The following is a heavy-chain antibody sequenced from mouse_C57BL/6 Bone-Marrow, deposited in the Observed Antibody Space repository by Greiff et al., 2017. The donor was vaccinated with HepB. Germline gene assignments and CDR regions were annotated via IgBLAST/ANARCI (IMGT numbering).Heavy chain of an antibody. V-gene: IGHV1-42*01. D-gene: IGHD2-10*01. J-gene: IGHJ2*01. CDR1: GYSFTGYY. CDR3: ARGGPYSYYFDY. CDR2: INPSTGGT. Sequence: VQLQQSGPELVKPGASVKISCKASGYSFTGYYMNWVKQSPEKSLEWIGEINPSTGGTTYNQKFKAKATFTVDKSSSTAYMQLKSLTSEDSAVYYCARGGPYSYYFDYWGQGTTLTVSS.